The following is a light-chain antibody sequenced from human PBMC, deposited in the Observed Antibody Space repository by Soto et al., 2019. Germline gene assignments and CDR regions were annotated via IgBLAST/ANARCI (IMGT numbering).Light chain of an antibody. V-gene: IGKV1-12*01. CDR3: QQGDSFPLT. J-gene: IGKJ4*01. Sequence: DIQMTQSPSSVSASVGDRVTITCRASQGVGTWLAWFQQKPGEAPRLLIYTASTLHSGVPSRFSGSGSGTDFTLTITSLQPEDFATYYCQQGDSFPLTFGGGTKEEIK. CDR1: QGVGTW. CDR2: TAS.